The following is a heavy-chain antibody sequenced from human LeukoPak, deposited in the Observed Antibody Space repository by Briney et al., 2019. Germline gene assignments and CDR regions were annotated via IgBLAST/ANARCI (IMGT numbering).Heavy chain of an antibody. J-gene: IGHJ4*02. CDR3: ARGSIRNWRIDY. CDR1: GYTFTSYY. CDR2: INPSGGST. D-gene: IGHD1-1*01. V-gene: IGHV1-46*01. Sequence: ASVKVSCKASGYTFTSYYMHWVRQAPGQGLEWMGIINPSGGSTSYTQKFQGRVTMTRDTSTNTVYMDLSSLRSEDTAVYYCARGSIRNWRIDYWGQGTLVTVSS.